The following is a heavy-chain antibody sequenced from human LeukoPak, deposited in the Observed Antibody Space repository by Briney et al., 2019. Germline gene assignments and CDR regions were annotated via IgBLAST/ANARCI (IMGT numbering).Heavy chain of an antibody. CDR3: ARGYSGCFHY. V-gene: IGHV1-3*04. J-gene: IGHJ4*02. Sequence: GASVRVSCKASGYTFTGYALHWVRQAPGQGLEWMGWINTGSGNTKYSQRFQDRVTITMDTSAGTVYMEMNDLGSEDTAVYYCARGYSGCFHYWGQGALVTVSS. CDR1: GYTFTGYA. D-gene: IGHD1-26*01. CDR2: INTGSGNT.